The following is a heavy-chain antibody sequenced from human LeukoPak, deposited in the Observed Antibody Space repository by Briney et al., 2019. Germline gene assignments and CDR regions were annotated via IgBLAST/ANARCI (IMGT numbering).Heavy chain of an antibody. J-gene: IGHJ5*02. CDR1: GFTFSSYA. CDR2: ISGSGGST. D-gene: IGHD4-23*01. V-gene: IGHV3-23*01. Sequence: PGGSLRLSCAASGFTFSSYAMTWVRQAPGKGLEWVSAISGSGGSTYYADSVKGRFTISRDNSKNTLYLQMNSLRAEDTAVYYCAKSEHGGNSARWFDPWGQGTLVTVSS. CDR3: AKSEHGGNSARWFDP.